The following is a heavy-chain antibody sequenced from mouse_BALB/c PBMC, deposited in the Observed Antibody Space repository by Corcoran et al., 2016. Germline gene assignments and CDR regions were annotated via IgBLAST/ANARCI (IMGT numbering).Heavy chain of an antibody. CDR2: IYPYNGGT. CDR1: GYTFTDYN. Sequence: EVQLQQSGPELVKPGASVKISCKASGYTFTDYNMHWVKQTHGKSLEWIGYIYPYNGGTAYNQKFKTEATLTVDNSSSTAYMELRSLTSEDSAVYYCSRSGGNWYFDVWGAGTTVTVSS. J-gene: IGHJ1*01. CDR3: SRSGGNWYFDV. V-gene: IGHV1S29*02. D-gene: IGHD3-1*01.